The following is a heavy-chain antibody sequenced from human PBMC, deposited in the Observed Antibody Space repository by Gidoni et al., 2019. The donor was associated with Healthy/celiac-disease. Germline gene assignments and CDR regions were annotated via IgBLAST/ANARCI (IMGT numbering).Heavy chain of an antibody. V-gene: IGHV3-7*04. CDR2: IKQDGSEK. CDR1: GFTFRIYW. CDR3: ARVGYCSGGSCYHHDAFDI. D-gene: IGHD2-15*01. Sequence: EVQLVESGGGLVQPGGSLRLSCAASGFTFRIYWMSWVRQAPGKGLEWVANIKQDGSEKYYVDSVKGRFTISRDNAKNSLYLQMNSLRAEDTAVYYCARVGYCSGGSCYHHDAFDIWGQGTMVTVSS. J-gene: IGHJ3*02.